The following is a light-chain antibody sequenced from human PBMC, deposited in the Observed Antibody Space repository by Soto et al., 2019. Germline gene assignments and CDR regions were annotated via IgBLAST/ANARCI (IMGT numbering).Light chain of an antibody. CDR1: QSISSY. CDR2: DPS. CDR3: HQSSSTPPT. V-gene: IGKV1-39*01. J-gene: IGKJ2*01. Sequence: DIQMTQSPTSLSASVGDRITITCRASQSISSYLNWYQQKPGKAPKVLNYDPSSLQSGVPSRFSGSGSATDFTLTISSLQPEDFATYYCHQSSSTPPTFGQGTKLDIK.